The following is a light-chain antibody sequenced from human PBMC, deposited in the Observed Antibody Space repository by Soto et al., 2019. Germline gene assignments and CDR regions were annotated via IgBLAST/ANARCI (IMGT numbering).Light chain of an antibody. J-gene: IGKJ3*01. Sequence: DIQMTQSPSTLSASVGDRVTISCRASESISGSLAWYQQKPGKAPKLLIFQATTLETGVPSRFSGSGSGTDFTLTISSLQPDDFATYYCQHHDTYWQVAFGPGTKVDIK. CDR1: ESISGS. V-gene: IGKV1-5*03. CDR3: QHHDTYWQVA. CDR2: QAT.